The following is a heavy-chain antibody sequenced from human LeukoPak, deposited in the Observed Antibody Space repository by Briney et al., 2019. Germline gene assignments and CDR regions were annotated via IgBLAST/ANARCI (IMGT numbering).Heavy chain of an antibody. J-gene: IGHJ6*02. CDR2: IKSKGDGGTT. Sequence: GGSLRLSCAASGFTFSNAWMSWVRQAPGKGLEWVGRIKSKGDGGTTDYAAPVKGRFTISRDDSKNTLYLQMNSLKTEDTAVYYCTTEYYDFWSGYPDYYYGMDVGGQGTTVTVSS. CDR3: TTEYYDFWSGYPDYYYGMDV. V-gene: IGHV3-15*01. D-gene: IGHD3-3*01. CDR1: GFTFSNAW.